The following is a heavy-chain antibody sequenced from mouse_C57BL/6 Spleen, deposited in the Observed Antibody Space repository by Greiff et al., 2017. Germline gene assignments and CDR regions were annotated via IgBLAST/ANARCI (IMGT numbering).Heavy chain of an antibody. CDR1: GYTFTSYW. D-gene: IGHD1-1*01. CDR2: IDPSDSYT. Sequence: QVQLQQSGAELVRPGTSVKLSCKASGYTFTSYWMHWVKQRPGQGLEWIGVIDPSDSYTNYNQKFKGKATLTVDTSSSTAYMQLSSLTSEDSAVYYCARDYGSSYVGSYAMDYWGQGTSVTVSS. J-gene: IGHJ4*01. CDR3: ARDYGSSYVGSYAMDY. V-gene: IGHV1-59*01.